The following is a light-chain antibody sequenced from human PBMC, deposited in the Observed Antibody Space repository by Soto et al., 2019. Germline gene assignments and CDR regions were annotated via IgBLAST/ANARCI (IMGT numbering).Light chain of an antibody. J-gene: IGKJ4*01. Sequence: EIVMTQSPATLSVSPGERATLSCRASQSVSNNLAWYQQKPGQAPRLLIYGASTRATGIPARFSGSGSGTEFTLTISSLQSEDFAVYFCQHYNNWPPFFGGGTKVDIK. CDR1: QSVSNN. V-gene: IGKV3-15*01. CDR2: GAS. CDR3: QHYNNWPPF.